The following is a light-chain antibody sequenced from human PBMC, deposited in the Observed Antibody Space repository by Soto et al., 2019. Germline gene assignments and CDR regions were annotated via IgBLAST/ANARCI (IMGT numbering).Light chain of an antibody. CDR3: QQRSNWPPVT. J-gene: IGKJ4*01. CDR1: QSINRH. Sequence: EIVLTQSPGTLYLSPGERATLSCRASQSINRHLAWYQQKPGQAPRLLILDASDRATGIPARFRGSGSGTEFTLTISSLEPEDFAVYYCQQRSNWPPVTFGGGTKVDIK. V-gene: IGKV3-11*01. CDR2: DAS.